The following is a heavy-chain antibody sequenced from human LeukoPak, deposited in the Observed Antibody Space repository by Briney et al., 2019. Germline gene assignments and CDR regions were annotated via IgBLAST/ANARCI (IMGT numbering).Heavy chain of an antibody. D-gene: IGHD6-19*01. CDR3: AREGWDQRDTAAFDY. CDR2: INPNSGDT. Sequence: ASVKVSCKASGYTFTGHYMHWARQAPGQGLEWMGWINPNSGDTNSAQKFQGRVTMTRDTPISTVYMELSRLRPDDTAVYYCAREGWDQRDTAAFDYWGQGALVTVSS. J-gene: IGHJ4*02. V-gene: IGHV1-2*02. CDR1: GYTFTGHY.